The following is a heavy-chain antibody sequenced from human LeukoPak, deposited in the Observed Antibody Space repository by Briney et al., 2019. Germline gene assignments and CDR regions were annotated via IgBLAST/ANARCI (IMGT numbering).Heavy chain of an antibody. J-gene: IGHJ4*02. CDR3: ARGSRRGYRSGGYGGFDY. V-gene: IGHV4-34*01. CDR1: GGTFCGYY. Sequence: SETLSLTCAVYGGTFCGYYWSWIRQPPGKGRVWMGEINHSGSNNYNPSPERRVTISVDTSKNQFSLKLSSVTAAHTAVYYGARGSRRGYRSGGYGGFDYWGQGTLVTVSS. CDR2: INHSGSN. D-gene: IGHD6-19*01.